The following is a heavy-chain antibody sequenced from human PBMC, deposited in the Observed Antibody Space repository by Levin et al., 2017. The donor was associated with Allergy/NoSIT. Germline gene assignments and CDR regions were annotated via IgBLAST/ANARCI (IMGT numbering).Heavy chain of an antibody. CDR1: GFAFSAYA. CDR2: ISYDGANK. J-gene: IGHJ4*02. Sequence: GGSLRLSCAASGFAFSAYAMNWVRRAPGRGLEWLAVISYDGANKYYANSVQGRFTISRDDSKSTLYLQMDILRAEDTAVYYCASLLFDFWGQGTLVTVSS. CDR3: ASLLFDF. V-gene: IGHV3-30-3*01.